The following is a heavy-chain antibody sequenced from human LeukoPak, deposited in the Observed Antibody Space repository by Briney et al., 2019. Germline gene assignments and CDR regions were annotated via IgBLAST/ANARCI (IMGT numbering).Heavy chain of an antibody. CDR3: AKDIDSFQNDAFDI. Sequence: PGGFLRLSCAVSGFTFNSYAMSWVRQSPGKGLEWVSAISGSGDSTFYADSVKGRFTISRDNAKNSLYLQMNSLRAEDTALYYCAKDIDSFQNDAFDIWGQGTMVTVSS. V-gene: IGHV3-23*01. CDR1: GFTFNSYA. J-gene: IGHJ3*02. CDR2: ISGSGDST. D-gene: IGHD2-21*01.